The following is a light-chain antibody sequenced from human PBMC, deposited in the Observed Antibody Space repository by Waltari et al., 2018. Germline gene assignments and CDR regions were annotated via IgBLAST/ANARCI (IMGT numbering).Light chain of an antibody. Sequence: EIVLTQSPATLSLSPGEIAPLSCRASQSVSSYLAWFQQKPGRAPRLLIYDASNRATGVPARFSGSGSGTDFTLTISSLEPEDFAVYYCQQRGNWPRTFGQGTKVEIK. J-gene: IGKJ1*01. V-gene: IGKV3-11*01. CDR2: DAS. CDR3: QQRGNWPRT. CDR1: QSVSSY.